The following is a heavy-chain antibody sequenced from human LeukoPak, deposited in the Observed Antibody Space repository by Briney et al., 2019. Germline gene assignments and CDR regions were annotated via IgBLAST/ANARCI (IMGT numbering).Heavy chain of an antibody. CDR1: GFTFSSYG. CDR3: AKDLSGDMSD. V-gene: IGHV3-30*18. Sequence: PGRSLRLSCAASGFTFSSYGMHWVRQAPGKGLEWVAVISYDGRNKYYADSVKGRFTISRDNSKNTLYLQMNSLRAEDTAVYYCAKDLSGDMSDWGQGTMVTVSS. D-gene: IGHD3-10*01. J-gene: IGHJ3*01. CDR2: ISYDGRNK.